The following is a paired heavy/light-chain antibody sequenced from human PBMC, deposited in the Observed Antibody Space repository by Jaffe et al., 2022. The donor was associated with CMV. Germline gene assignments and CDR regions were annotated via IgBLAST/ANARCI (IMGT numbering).Heavy chain of an antibody. CDR2: INPNSGGT. J-gene: IGHJ6*02. D-gene: IGHD1-1*01. V-gene: IGHV1-2*02. CDR3: ARDFLQELEPRQLYYYYGMDV. CDR1: GYTFTGYY. Sequence: QVQLVQSGAEVKKPGASVKVSCKASGYTFTGYYMHWVRQAPGQGLEWMGWINPNSGGTNYAQKFQGRVTMTRDTSISTAYMELSRLRSDDTAVYYCARDFLQELEPRQLYYYYGMDVWGQGTTVTVSS.
Light chain of an antibody. V-gene: IGLV3-27*01. Sequence: SYELTQPSSVSVSPGQTARITCSGDVLAKKYARWFQQKPGQAPVLVIYKDSERPSGIPERFSGSSSGTTVTLTISGAQVEDEADYYCYSAADNIGVFGGGTKLTVL. CDR2: KDS. CDR1: VLAKKY. CDR3: YSAADNIGV. J-gene: IGLJ3*02.